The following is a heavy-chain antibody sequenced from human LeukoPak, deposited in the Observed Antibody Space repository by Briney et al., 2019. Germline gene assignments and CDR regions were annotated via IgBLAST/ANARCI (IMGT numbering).Heavy chain of an antibody. CDR1: GGTFSSYA. D-gene: IGHD7-27*01. J-gene: IGHJ3*02. CDR3: ARDGDGRFDAFDI. Sequence: SVKVSCKASGGTFSSYAISWVRQAPGQGLEWMGGIIPIFGTANYAQKFQGRVTITADKSTSTAYMELSSLRSEDTAVYYCARDGDGRFDAFDIWGQGTMVTVSS. CDR2: IIPIFGTA. V-gene: IGHV1-69*06.